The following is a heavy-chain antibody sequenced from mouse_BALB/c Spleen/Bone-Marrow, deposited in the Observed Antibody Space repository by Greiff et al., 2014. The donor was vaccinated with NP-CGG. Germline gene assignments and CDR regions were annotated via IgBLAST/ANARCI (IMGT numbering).Heavy chain of an antibody. D-gene: IGHD1-1*01. J-gene: IGHJ1*01. CDR1: GSPFRSYG. Sequence: GQLKQSGGGLVQPGGSLKLSFVASGSPFRSYGMSWGRPTPDKRLGLVATINNNGGSTYYPDGVKGQFTISRDNAKNTLYLQMSSLKSEDTAMYYCARVYGWYFDVWGAGTTVTVSS. CDR3: ARVYGWYFDV. CDR2: INNNGGST. V-gene: IGHV5-6-3*01.